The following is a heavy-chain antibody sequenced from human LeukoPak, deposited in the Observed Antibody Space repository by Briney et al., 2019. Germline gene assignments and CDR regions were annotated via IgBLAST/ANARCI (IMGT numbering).Heavy chain of an antibody. CDR2: MNPNSGNT. J-gene: IGHJ4*02. D-gene: IGHD3-22*01. CDR3: ARRLRYYYDSSGYSDY. Sequence: ASVQVSCQASGYTFTSYDINWVRPATGQGLEWMGWMNPNSGNTGYAQKFQGRVTMTRNTSISTAYMELSSLRSEDTAVYYCARRLRYYYDSSGYSDYWGQGTLVTVSS. V-gene: IGHV1-8*01. CDR1: GYTFTSYD.